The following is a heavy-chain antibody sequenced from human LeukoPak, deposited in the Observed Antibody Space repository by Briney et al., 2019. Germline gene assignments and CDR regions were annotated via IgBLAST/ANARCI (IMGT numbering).Heavy chain of an antibody. D-gene: IGHD3-22*01. CDR2: IIPIFGTP. J-gene: IGHJ4*02. V-gene: IGHV1-69*05. CDR3: ARARSSFHYDGSGYYNFDY. Sequence: GASVKVSCKASGGTFSSYAISWVRQAPGQGLEWMGGIIPIFGTPNYAQKFQGRVTITTDESTSTAYMDLSSLRSEDTAVYYCARARSSFHYDGSGYYNFDYWGQGTLVTVSS. CDR1: GGTFSSYA.